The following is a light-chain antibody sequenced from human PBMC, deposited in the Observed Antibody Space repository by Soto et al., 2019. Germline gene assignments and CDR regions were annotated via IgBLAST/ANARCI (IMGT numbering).Light chain of an antibody. J-gene: IGLJ3*02. V-gene: IGLV2-11*01. CDR3: CSYTGTYTVV. Sequence: QSVLTQPRSVSGSPGQSVTISCTGASSDVSDYNFVSWYQQYAGKAPKVIIYGVDKRSSGVPDRFSGSKSGNTASLTISGLQTEDEAEYFCCSYTGTYTVVFGGGTKLTV. CDR2: GVD. CDR1: SSDVSDYNF.